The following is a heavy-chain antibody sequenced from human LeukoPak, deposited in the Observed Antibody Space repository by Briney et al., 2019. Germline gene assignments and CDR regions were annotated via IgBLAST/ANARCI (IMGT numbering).Heavy chain of an antibody. Sequence: PGGSLRLSCAASGFIFNTHSMNWARQAPGKGLEWVSAISRSSSSIKYADSVKGRFTISRDDAKSSVYLEMNSLRADDTAVYYCAKVGTGNQYGSGDFDLWGQGSLVTVSS. CDR1: GFIFNTHS. V-gene: IGHV3-21*06. CDR2: ISRSSSSI. CDR3: AKVGTGNQYGSGDFDL. D-gene: IGHD3-10*01. J-gene: IGHJ4*02.